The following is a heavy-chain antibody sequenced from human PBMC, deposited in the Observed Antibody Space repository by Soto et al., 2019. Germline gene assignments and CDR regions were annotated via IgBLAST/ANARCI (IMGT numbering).Heavy chain of an antibody. Sequence: AGGSLRLSCAASGFTFSSYSMNWVRQAPGKGLEWVSSISSSSSYIYYADSVKGRFTISRDNAKNSLYLQMNSLRAEDTAVYYCARGSIVVVQAANNWFDPWGQGTLVTVSS. V-gene: IGHV3-21*01. CDR3: ARGSIVVVQAANNWFDP. D-gene: IGHD2-2*01. J-gene: IGHJ5*02. CDR1: GFTFSSYS. CDR2: ISSSSSYI.